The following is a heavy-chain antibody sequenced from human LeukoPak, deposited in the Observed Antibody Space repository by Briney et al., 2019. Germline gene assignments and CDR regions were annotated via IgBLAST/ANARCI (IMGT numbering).Heavy chain of an antibody. V-gene: IGHV4-34*01. Sequence: SETLSLTCAVYGGSFSGYYWSWIRQPPGKGLEWIGEINHSGSTNYNPSLKSRVTISVGTSKNQFSLKLSSVTAADTAVYYCARRDYYGSGSFDYWGQGTLVTVSS. CDR1: GGSFSGYY. J-gene: IGHJ4*02. CDR3: ARRDYYGSGSFDY. CDR2: INHSGST. D-gene: IGHD3-10*01.